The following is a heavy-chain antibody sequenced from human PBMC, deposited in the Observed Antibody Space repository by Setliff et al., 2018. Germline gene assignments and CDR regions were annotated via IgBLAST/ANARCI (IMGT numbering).Heavy chain of an antibody. CDR3: AKGLVVGALLDY. V-gene: IGHV3-33*06. CDR1: GFTFSSYG. CDR2: IWYDGSNK. J-gene: IGHJ4*02. D-gene: IGHD2-15*01. Sequence: GGSLRLSCAASGFTFSSYGMHWVRQAPGKGLEWVAVIWYDGSNKYYADSVKGRFTISRDNSKKTLYLQMDSLRAEDTGIYSCAKGLVVGALLDYWGQGTLVTVSS.